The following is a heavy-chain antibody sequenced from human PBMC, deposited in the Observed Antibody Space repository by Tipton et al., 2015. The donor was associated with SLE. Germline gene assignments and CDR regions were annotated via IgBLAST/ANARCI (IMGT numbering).Heavy chain of an antibody. CDR1: GFTFSSYA. Sequence: SLRLSCAASGFTFSSYAMSWVRQAPGKGLEWVSGISWNSGSIGYADSVKGRFTISRDNAKNSLYLQMNSLRAEDTALYYCAKDYSSSSLYYYYGMDVWGQGTTVTVSS. J-gene: IGHJ6*02. CDR3: AKDYSSSSLYYYYGMDV. CDR2: ISWNSGSI. V-gene: IGHV3-9*01. D-gene: IGHD6-6*01.